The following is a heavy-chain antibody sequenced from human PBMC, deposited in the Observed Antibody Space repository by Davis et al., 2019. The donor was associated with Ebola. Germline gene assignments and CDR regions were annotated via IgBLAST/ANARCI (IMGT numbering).Heavy chain of an antibody. CDR2: IYHTGST. D-gene: IGHD4-17*01. CDR3: ARGNYGDYIVLYYYNMGV. Sequence: SETLSLTCTVSGAAITSGDYYWTWIRQSPGKGLEWIGYIYHTGSTLQNPSLRSRLTMSLDTSKNQFSLKLSSVTAADTAVYYCARGNYGDYIVLYYYNMGVWGQGTTVTVSS. J-gene: IGHJ6*02. CDR1: GAAITSGDYY. V-gene: IGHV4-30-4*02.